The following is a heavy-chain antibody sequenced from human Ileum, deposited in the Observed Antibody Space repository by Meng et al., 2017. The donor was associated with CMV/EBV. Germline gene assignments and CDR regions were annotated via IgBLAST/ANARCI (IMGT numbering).Heavy chain of an antibody. CDR3: ARDRDWTFDY. CDR2: IRSDGSDK. V-gene: IGHV3-30*02. J-gene: IGHJ4*02. CDR1: GFTFINHG. Sequence: QVQLVESGGGVVQPGGCLRLSCAASGFTFINHGMHWLRQIPGKGPEWVAFIRSDGSDKYYVDSVKGRFTISRDNSKNTIYLQMNSLTTDDTALYHCARDRDWTFDYWGQGTLVTVSS. D-gene: IGHD3/OR15-3a*01.